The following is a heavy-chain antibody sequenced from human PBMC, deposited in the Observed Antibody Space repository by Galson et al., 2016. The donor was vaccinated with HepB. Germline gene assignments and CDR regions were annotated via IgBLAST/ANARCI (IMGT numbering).Heavy chain of an antibody. D-gene: IGHD6-25*01. CDR3: ARDPGGSSGYGMGV. V-gene: IGHV3-33*08. CDR1: GFTFSSYG. Sequence: SLRLSCAASGFTFSSYGMHWVRQAPGKGLEWVAVIWNDGNNKQYADSVKGRFTISRDNSRDTLFLLMTSLRAEDTAVYSCARDPGGSSGYGMGVWGQGTLVTVSS. CDR2: IWNDGNNK. J-gene: IGHJ4*02.